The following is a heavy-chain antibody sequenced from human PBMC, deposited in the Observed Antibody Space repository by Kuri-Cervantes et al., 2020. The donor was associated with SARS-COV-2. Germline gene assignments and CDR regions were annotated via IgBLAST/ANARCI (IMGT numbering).Heavy chain of an antibody. CDR1: GGSISSYY. CDR3: ARGRGSSWRLNAFDI. D-gene: IGHD6-13*01. V-gene: IGHV4-34*01. Sequence: SETLSLTCTVSGGSISSYYWSWIRQPPGKGLEWIGEINHSGSTNYNPSLKSRVAISVDTSKNQFSLKLSSVTAADTAVYYCARGRGSSWRLNAFDIWGQGTMVTVSS. CDR2: INHSGST. J-gene: IGHJ3*02.